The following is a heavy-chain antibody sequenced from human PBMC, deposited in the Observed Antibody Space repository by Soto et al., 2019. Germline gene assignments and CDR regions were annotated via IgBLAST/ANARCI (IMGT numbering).Heavy chain of an antibody. V-gene: IGHV3-30*04. D-gene: IGHD2-15*01. CDR1: GFTFSSYA. J-gene: IGHJ6*02. CDR2: ISYDGKNK. Sequence: GGSLRLSCAASGFTFSSYAMHWVRQAPGKGLEWVAVISYDGKNKHYADSVKGRFTISRDNSKNTLYLQMNSLRTEDTAVFYCAREGVVAANLYYGMDVWGQGTTVTVSS. CDR3: AREGVVAANLYYGMDV.